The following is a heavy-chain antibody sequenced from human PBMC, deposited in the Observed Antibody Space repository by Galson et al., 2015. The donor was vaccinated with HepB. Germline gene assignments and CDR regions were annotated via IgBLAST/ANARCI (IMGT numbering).Heavy chain of an antibody. CDR3: ARDSAPYYDFWRGYYRYYYYMDV. CDR1: GFTFSSYS. Sequence: SLRLSCAASGFTFSSYSMNWVRQAPGKGLEWVSYISSSSSTIYYADSVKGRFTISRDNAKNSLYLQMNSLRDEDTAVYYCARDSAPYYDFWRGYYRYYYYMDVWGKGTTVTVSS. V-gene: IGHV3-48*02. CDR2: ISSSSSTI. D-gene: IGHD3-3*01. J-gene: IGHJ6*03.